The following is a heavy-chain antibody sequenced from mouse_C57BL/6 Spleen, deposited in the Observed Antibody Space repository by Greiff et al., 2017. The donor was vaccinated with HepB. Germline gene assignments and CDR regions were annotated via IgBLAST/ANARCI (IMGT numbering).Heavy chain of an antibody. D-gene: IGHD1-2*01. CDR3: AIYYGWGYFDV. J-gene: IGHJ1*03. V-gene: IGHV1-42*01. CDR2: INPSTGGT. Sequence: EVQLQLSGPELVKPGASVKISCKASGYSFTGYYMNWVKQSPEKSLEWIGEINPSTGGTTYNQKFKAKATLTVDKSSSTAYMQLKSLTSEDSAVYYCAIYYGWGYFDVWGTGTTVTVSS. CDR1: GYSFTGYY.